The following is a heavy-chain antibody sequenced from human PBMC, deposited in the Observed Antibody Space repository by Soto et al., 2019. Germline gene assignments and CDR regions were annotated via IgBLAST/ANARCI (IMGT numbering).Heavy chain of an antibody. CDR1: GGSISSGDYY. CDR3: AWYSKNGFQTERMDV. Sequence: PSETLSLTCTVSGGSISSGDYYWSWIRQPPGKGLEWIGYIYYSGSTYYNPSLKSRVTMSVDTSKNQFSLKLTSVTAADTAVYYCAWYSKNGFQTERMDVWGQGTTVTGSS. CDR2: IYYSGST. D-gene: IGHD6-13*01. V-gene: IGHV4-30-4*01. J-gene: IGHJ6*02.